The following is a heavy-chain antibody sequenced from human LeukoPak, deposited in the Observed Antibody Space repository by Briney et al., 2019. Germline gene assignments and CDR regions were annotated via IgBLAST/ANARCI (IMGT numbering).Heavy chain of an antibody. CDR2: IYSSGST. CDR3: ARARVRSYSYDSSSFYTSDWHFDL. J-gene: IGHJ2*01. V-gene: IGHV4-59*13. D-gene: IGHD3-22*01. CDR1: GDSISSYY. Sequence: SETLSLTCTVSGDSISSYYWSWIRQPPGKGLEWIGYIYSSGSTKYNPSLKSRVTISVDTSKNQFSLKLSSVTAADTAVYYCARARVRSYSYDSSSFYTSDWHFDLWGRGTLVTVSS.